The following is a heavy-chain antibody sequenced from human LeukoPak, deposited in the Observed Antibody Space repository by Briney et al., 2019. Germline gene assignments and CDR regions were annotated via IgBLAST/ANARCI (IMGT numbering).Heavy chain of an antibody. Sequence: ASVKVSCKASGYTFTSYGISWVRQAPGQGLEWMGWISAYNGNTNYAQKLQGRVTMTTDTSTSTAYMELRSLRSDDTAVYYCARAPLGYDILTGYYMTPYFDYWGQGTLVTVSS. CDR2: ISAYNGNT. CDR1: GYTFTSYG. D-gene: IGHD3-9*01. J-gene: IGHJ4*02. V-gene: IGHV1-18*01. CDR3: ARAPLGYDILTGYYMTPYFDY.